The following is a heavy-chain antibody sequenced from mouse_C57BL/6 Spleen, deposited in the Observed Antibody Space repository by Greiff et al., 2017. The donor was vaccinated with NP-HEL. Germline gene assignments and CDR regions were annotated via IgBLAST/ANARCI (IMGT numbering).Heavy chain of an antibody. D-gene: IGHD2-1*01. J-gene: IGHJ2*01. V-gene: IGHV1-61*01. CDR1: GYTFTCYW. Sequence: QVQLQQPGAELVRPGSSVKLFCKASGYTFTCYWMDWVEQKPGQGLEWIGNIYPSDSEPHFHQKFKDKATLTVDKSSSTAYMQLSSLPSTDPAVSYCARGNYDDGGGGTTLTVSS. CDR2: IYPSDSEP. CDR3: ARGNYDD.